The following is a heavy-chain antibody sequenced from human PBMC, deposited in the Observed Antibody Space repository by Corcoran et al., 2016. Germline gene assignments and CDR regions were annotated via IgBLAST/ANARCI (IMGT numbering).Heavy chain of an antibody. V-gene: IGHV4-34*01. CDR1: GGSFSGYY. J-gene: IGHJ5*02. CDR3: ARVGGYDFWSGYYTMRNWFDP. D-gene: IGHD3-3*01. Sequence: QVQLQQWGAGLLKPSETLSLTCAVYGGSFSGYYWSWIRQPPGKGLEWIGEINHSGSTNYNPSLKSRVTISVDTSKNQFSLKLSSVTAADTAVYYWARVGGYDFWSGYYTMRNWFDPWGQGTLVTVSS. CDR2: INHSGST.